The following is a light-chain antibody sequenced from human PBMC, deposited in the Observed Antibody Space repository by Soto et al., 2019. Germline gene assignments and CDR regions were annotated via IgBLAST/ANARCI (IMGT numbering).Light chain of an antibody. J-gene: IGKJ1*01. V-gene: IGKV4-1*01. Sequence: DIVMTQSPDSLAVSLGERATINCKSSQSVLYSSNNKNYVAWSQQRPGQPPNLLIYWASTRESGVPDRFSGSGSGTDFTLTITSLQADDVAVYYCQQYYTTPPTFGQGTKVEIK. CDR1: QSVLYSSNNKNY. CDR3: QQYYTTPPT. CDR2: WAS.